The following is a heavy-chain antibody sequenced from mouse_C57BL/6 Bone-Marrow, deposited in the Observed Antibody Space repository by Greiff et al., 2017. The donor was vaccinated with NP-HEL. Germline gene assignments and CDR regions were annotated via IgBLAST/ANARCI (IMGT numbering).Heavy chain of an antibody. CDR1: GFNIKDDY. CDR3: TREDYGDYFDY. Sequence: EVKLVESGAELVRPGASVKLSCTASGFNIKDDYMHWVKQRPEQGLEWIGWIDPENGDTEYASKFQGKATITADTSSNTAYLQLSSLTSEDTAVYYCTREDYGDYFDYWGQGTTLTVSS. CDR2: IDPENGDT. D-gene: IGHD1-1*02. V-gene: IGHV14-4*01. J-gene: IGHJ2*01.